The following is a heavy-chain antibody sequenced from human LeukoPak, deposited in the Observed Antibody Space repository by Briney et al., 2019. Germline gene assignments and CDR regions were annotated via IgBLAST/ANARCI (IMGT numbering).Heavy chain of an antibody. V-gene: IGHV3-7*04. CDR3: ARDPPNHYPPGGAY. Sequence: PGGSLRLSCAASGFTFSRYWMNWVRQAPGKGLAWVANIKQDGSEKNYVDSVKGRFTISRDNAKNSLYLEMNSLSAEDTAVYYCARDPPNHYPPGGAYLRQGTLVTVSS. D-gene: IGHD1-14*01. CDR2: IKQDGSEK. J-gene: IGHJ4*02. CDR1: GFTFSRYW.